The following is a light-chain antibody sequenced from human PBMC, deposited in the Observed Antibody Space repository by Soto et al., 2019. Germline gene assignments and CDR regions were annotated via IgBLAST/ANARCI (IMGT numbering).Light chain of an antibody. J-gene: IGLJ3*02. CDR1: NIGSKS. V-gene: IGLV3-21*02. CDR2: DVS. CDR3: QVWDSIIDHPV. Sequence: SYELTQPPSVSVAPGQTARITCGGNNIGSKSVHWYQQKPGQAPVLVVYDVSDRPSGIPERFSGSNSGNTATLTISRVEAGDEADYYCQVWDSIIDHPVFGGGTKLTVL.